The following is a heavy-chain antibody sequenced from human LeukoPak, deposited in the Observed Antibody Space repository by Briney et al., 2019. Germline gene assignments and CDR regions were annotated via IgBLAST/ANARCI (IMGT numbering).Heavy chain of an antibody. V-gene: IGHV3-11*03. CDR1: GFSFRGYY. CDR3: ARTVGLGPGGHFDY. Sequence: GGSLRLSYAASGFSFRGYYMSWIRQAPGKGLEWVAYISDSGSYTNHADSVRGRFTISRDNAKKSLFLQMINLRVDDTAVYYCARTVGLGPGGHFDYWGQGALVTVSS. J-gene: IGHJ4*02. CDR2: ISDSGSYT. D-gene: IGHD4-23*01.